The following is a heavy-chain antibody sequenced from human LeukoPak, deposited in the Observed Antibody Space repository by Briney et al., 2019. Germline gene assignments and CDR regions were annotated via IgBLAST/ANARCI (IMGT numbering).Heavy chain of an antibody. CDR3: ATTMIVVLPRDAFDI. V-gene: IGHV3-48*03. J-gene: IGHJ3*02. CDR1: GFTFSSYE. Sequence: GGSLTLSCAASGFTFSSYEMNWVRQAPGKGLEWVSYISSSGSTIYYADSVKGRFTISRDNAKNSLYLQMNSLRAEDTAVYYCATTMIVVLPRDAFDIWGQGTMVTVSS. D-gene: IGHD3-22*01. CDR2: ISSSGSTI.